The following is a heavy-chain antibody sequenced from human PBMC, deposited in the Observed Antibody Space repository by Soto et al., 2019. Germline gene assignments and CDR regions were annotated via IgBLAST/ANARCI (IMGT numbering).Heavy chain of an antibody. D-gene: IGHD6-13*01. CDR1: GFTFSSYW. CDR3: ARHSSSWYVVYYFDY. V-gene: IGHV3-7*03. Sequence: PGGSLRLSCAASGFTFSSYWMSWVRQAPGKGLEWVANIKQDGSEKYYVDSVKGRFTISRDNAKNSLYLQMNSLRAEDTAVYYCARHSSSWYVVYYFDYWGQGTLVTVSS. J-gene: IGHJ4*02. CDR2: IKQDGSEK.